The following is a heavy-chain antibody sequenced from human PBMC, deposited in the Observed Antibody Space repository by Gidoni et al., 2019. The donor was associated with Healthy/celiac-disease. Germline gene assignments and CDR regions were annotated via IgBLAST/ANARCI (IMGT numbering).Heavy chain of an antibody. Sequence: QVQLVQSGAEVKKPGASVKVSCKASGYTFTSYYMHWVRQAPGQGLEWMGIINPSGGSTSYAQKFQGRVTMTRDTSTSTVYMELSSLRSEDTAVYYCAREPPLYSGSYYVGPREPYYFDYWGQGTLVTVSS. CDR1: GYTFTSYY. D-gene: IGHD1-26*01. J-gene: IGHJ4*02. CDR3: AREPPLYSGSYYVGPREPYYFDY. V-gene: IGHV1-46*01. CDR2: INPSGGST.